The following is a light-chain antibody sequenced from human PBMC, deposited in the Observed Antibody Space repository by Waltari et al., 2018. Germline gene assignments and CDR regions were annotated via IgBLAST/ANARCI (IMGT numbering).Light chain of an antibody. J-gene: IGLJ2*01. CDR2: GNS. V-gene: IGLV1-40*01. CDR3: QSFDSSLSVV. CDR1: TSNIGADSD. Sequence: QSVLTQPPSVSGAPGQRVTIPCTGSTSNIGADSDVHWYQQLPGTAPKPLIYGNSNRPSGVPDRFSGSKSGTSASLAITGLQAEDEADYYCQSFDSSLSVVFGGGTKLTVV.